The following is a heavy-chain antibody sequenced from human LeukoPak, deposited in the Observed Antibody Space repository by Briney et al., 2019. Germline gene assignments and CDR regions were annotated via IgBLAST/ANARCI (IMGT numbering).Heavy chain of an antibody. CDR2: ISTSGAST. Sequence: GGSLRLSCAASGFTFSDFEMNWVRQAPGKGLEWISYISTSGASTYYADSVKGRFTVPRDNAKNSMFLRMDTLRADDTAVYYCARERGYNYGYSGYYDQWGQGILVTVSS. CDR1: GFTFSDFE. CDR3: ARERGYNYGYSGYYDQ. J-gene: IGHJ4*02. V-gene: IGHV3-48*03. D-gene: IGHD5-18*01.